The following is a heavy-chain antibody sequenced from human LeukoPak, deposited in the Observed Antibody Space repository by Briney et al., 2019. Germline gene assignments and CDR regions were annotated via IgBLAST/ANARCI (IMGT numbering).Heavy chain of an antibody. D-gene: IGHD3-10*01. V-gene: IGHV4-38-2*02. J-gene: IGHJ4*02. CDR3: ARVHGSFPGDF. CDR2: IFHNGST. Sequence: PSETLSLTCTVSGYSIGTWYYWAWIRTPPGKGLEWIGSIFHNGSTHYNPSLESRVTISLDTSKNQFSLRLRSVTAADTAMYYCARVHGSFPGDFGGQGALVTVSS. CDR1: GYSIGTWYY.